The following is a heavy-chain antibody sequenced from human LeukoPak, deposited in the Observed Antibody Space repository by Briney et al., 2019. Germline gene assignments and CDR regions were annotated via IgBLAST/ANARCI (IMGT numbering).Heavy chain of an antibody. J-gene: IGHJ6*03. D-gene: IGHD6-6*01. V-gene: IGHV3-49*04. CDR3: TRISSSPAALYYYYMDV. CDR1: GFTFGDNP. CDR2: IRSDRYGGTS. Sequence: PGGSLRLSCTASGFTFGDNPLKWVRQAPGKGLEWVGLIRSDRYGGTSEYVASVNGRFSISRDDSRNILYLDMNSLRNEDTAVYFCTRISSSPAALYYYYMDVWGKGIPVTASS.